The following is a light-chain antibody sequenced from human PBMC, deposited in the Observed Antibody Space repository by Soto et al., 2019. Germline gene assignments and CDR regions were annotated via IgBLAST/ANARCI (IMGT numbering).Light chain of an antibody. CDR2: GAS. CDR1: QSVSSSN. V-gene: IGKV3-15*01. Sequence: EIVLTQSPGTLSLSPGERATLSCRASQSVSSSNLAWYQQKPGQAPTLLIYGASTRATGIPHRFSGSGSGTEFTLTISSLQSEDFAVYYCQKYNNWPPITFGQGTRVDI. J-gene: IGKJ5*01. CDR3: QKYNNWPPIT.